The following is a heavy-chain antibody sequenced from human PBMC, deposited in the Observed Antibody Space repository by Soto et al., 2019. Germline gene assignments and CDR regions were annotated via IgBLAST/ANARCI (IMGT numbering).Heavy chain of an antibody. D-gene: IGHD6-19*01. CDR1: GFTFSSYG. CDR3: ARDSHVGSGWQLTADY. Sequence: GGSLRLSCAAAGFTFSSYGMHWVRQAPGKGLEWVAVIWYDGSNKYYAESVKGRFTISRDNSKNTLYLQMNSLRAEDTAVYYCARDSHVGSGWQLTADYWGQGTLVTVSS. CDR2: IWYDGSNK. J-gene: IGHJ4*02. V-gene: IGHV3-33*01.